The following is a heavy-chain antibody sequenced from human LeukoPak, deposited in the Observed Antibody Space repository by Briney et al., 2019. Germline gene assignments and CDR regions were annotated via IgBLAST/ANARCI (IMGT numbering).Heavy chain of an antibody. D-gene: IGHD4-23*01. CDR1: GGSISSSFSS. CDR2: ISYTGTT. Sequence: PSETLSLTCTVSGGSISSSFSSWGWIRQSPGKGLEWIGSISYTGTTSYIPSLKSRVTISVDTSKNQFSLKLSSVTAADTAMYYCARLADYGGNSWVFDYWGLGTPVTVSS. CDR3: ARLADYGGNSWVFDY. J-gene: IGHJ4*02. V-gene: IGHV4-39*01.